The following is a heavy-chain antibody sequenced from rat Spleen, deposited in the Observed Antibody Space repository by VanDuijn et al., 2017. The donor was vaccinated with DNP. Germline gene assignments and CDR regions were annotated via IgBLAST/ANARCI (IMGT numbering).Heavy chain of an antibody. CDR3: VRRGGKGLFSK. J-gene: IGHJ3*01. CDR1: GLTFSNAD. D-gene: IGHD3-1*01. CDR2: VNTGGGIT. V-gene: IGHV5-25*01. Sequence: EVQLVESGGGLVQPGGSMKLSCGASGLTFSNADMAWVRQAPSKGLEWVASVNTGGGITYYRDSVKGRFIVSRDNAKSTLDLQMDSLRSEDTATYYCVRRGGKGLFSKWGQGTLVTVSS.